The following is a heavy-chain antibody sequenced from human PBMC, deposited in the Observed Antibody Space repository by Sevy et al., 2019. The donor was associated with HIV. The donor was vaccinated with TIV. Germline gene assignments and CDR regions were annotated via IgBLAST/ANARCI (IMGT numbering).Heavy chain of an antibody. CDR3: AKDRLLRPSPHSDF. D-gene: IGHD3-22*01. J-gene: IGHJ4*02. V-gene: IGHV3-9*01. CDR2: ISWNSGIV. CDR1: GFTFDDYA. Sequence: GGSLRLSCAASGFTFDDYAMHWVRQAPGKGLEWVSGISWNSGIVKYGDSVKGPFTVSRDKAKNSLYLQMNSLRPEDTAFYYCAKDRLLRPSPHSDFWGQGTLVTVSS.